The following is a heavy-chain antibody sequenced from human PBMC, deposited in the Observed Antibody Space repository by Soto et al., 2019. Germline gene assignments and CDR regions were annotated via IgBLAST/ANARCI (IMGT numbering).Heavy chain of an antibody. J-gene: IGHJ4*02. CDR2: ISYSGNT. Sequence: PSETLSLTYTVSGGSIISGYWSWIRQPPGKGLEWIGYISYSGNTNYNPSLKSRVTMSVDTPKNQFSLRLSSVTTADTAVYYCAGLRGYAGSPIDYWGQGTLVTVSS. CDR1: GGSIISGY. V-gene: IGHV4-59*01. CDR3: AGLRGYAGSPIDY. D-gene: IGHD2-15*01.